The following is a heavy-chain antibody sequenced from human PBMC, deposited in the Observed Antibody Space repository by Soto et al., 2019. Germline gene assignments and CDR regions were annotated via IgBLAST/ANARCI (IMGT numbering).Heavy chain of an antibody. CDR1: GYSFTSYW. CDR2: IYPGDSDT. J-gene: IGHJ5*02. CDR3: ARMGGDYANWFDP. D-gene: IGHD4-17*01. Sequence: PGESLKISCKGSGYSFTSYWIGWVRQMPGKGLEWIGIIYPGDSDTRYSPSFQGQVTISADKSISTAYPQWSSLKASDTAMYYCARMGGDYANWFDPWGQGTLVTVSS. V-gene: IGHV5-51*01.